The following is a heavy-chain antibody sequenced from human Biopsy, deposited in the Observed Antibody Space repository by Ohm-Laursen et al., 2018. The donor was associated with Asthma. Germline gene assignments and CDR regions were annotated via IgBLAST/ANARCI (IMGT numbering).Heavy chain of an antibody. J-gene: IGHJ4*02. V-gene: IGHV3-30*18. CDR2: ISYDGFNK. CDR1: GFTFSTYG. D-gene: IGHD5-24*01. CDR3: AKESRRDGYNRRNYYFDY. Sequence: SLRLSCSASGFTFSTYGMHWVRQAPGKGLEWVAVISYDGFNKDYGDSVKGRFTISRDNSKNTLYLQMNSLRAEDTAVYYCAKESRRDGYNRRNYYFDYWGQGTLVTVSS.